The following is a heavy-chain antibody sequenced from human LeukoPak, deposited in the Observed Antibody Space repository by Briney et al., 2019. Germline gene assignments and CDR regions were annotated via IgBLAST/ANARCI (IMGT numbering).Heavy chain of an antibody. Sequence: ASVKVSCKASGYTFTSYYMHWVRQAPGQGLEWMGIINPSGGSTSYAQKFQGRVTMTRDTSTSTVYMELSSLRSEDTAVYYCAGDGLLWFGVLYYYGLDVWGQGTTVTVSS. J-gene: IGHJ6*02. CDR1: GYTFTSYY. CDR2: INPSGGST. CDR3: AGDGLLWFGVLYYYGLDV. D-gene: IGHD3-10*01. V-gene: IGHV1-46*01.